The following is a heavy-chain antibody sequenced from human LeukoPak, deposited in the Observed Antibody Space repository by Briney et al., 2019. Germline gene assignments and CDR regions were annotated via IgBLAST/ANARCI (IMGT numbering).Heavy chain of an antibody. J-gene: IGHJ4*02. V-gene: IGHV3-23*01. CDR1: GFTFSSYA. CDR3: AMLRKVYSSGWYNSDY. D-gene: IGHD6-19*01. CDR2: ISGSGGST. Sequence: AGGSLRLSCAASGFTFSSYAMSWVRQAPGKGLEWVSAISGSGGSTYYADSVKGRFTISRDNPKNTLYLQMNSLRAEDTAVYYCAMLRKVYSSGWYNSDYWGQGTLVTVSS.